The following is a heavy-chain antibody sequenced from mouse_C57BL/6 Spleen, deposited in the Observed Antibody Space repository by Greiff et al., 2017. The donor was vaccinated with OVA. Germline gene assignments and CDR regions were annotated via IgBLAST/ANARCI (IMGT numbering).Heavy chain of an antibody. V-gene: IGHV1-15*01. CDR1: GYTFTDYE. Sequence: VKLMESGAELVRPGASVTLSCKASGYTFTDYEMHWVKQTPVHGLEWIGAIDPETGGTAYNQKFKGKAILTADKSSSTAYMELRSLTSEDSAVYYCTRGRLRHAMDYWGQGTSVTVSS. CDR2: IDPETGGT. CDR3: TRGRLRHAMDY. J-gene: IGHJ4*01. D-gene: IGHD2-4*01.